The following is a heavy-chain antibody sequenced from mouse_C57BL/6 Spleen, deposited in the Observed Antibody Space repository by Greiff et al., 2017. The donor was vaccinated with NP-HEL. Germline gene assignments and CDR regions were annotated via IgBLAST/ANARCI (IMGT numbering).Heavy chain of an antibody. CDR2: IYPGDGDT. CDR3: ARCPTVVASMDY. CDR1: GYAFSSYW. D-gene: IGHD1-1*01. Sequence: VQLQQSGAELVKPGASVKISCKASGYAFSSYWMNWVKQRPGKGLEWIGQIYPGDGDTNYNGKFKGKATLTADKSSSTAYMQLSSLTSEDSAVYFCARCPTVVASMDYWGQGTSVTVSS. V-gene: IGHV1-80*01. J-gene: IGHJ4*01.